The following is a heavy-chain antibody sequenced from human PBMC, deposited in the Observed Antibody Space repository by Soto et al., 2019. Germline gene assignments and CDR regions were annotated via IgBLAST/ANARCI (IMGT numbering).Heavy chain of an antibody. D-gene: IGHD3-22*01. V-gene: IGHV4-30-2*01. J-gene: IGHJ4*02. CDR1: GGSISSGGYS. CDR3: ARGSYYYDSSGYDYGGDFEY. Sequence: PSETLSLTCAVSGGSISSGGYSWSWIRQPPGKGLEWIGYIYHSGSTYYNPSLKSRVTISVDKSKNQFSLKLSSVTAADTAVYYCARGSYYYDSSGYDYGGDFEYWGQGTLVTVS. CDR2: IYHSGST.